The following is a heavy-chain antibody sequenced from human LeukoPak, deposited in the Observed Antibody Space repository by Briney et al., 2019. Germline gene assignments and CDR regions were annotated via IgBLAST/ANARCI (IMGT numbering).Heavy chain of an antibody. CDR1: GFTFSDHF. CDR2: TRNKANRYTT. J-gene: IGHJ5*02. Sequence: GGSLRLSCAASGFTFSDHFTDWVRQAPGKGLEWVGRTRNKANRYTTEYAASVKGRFTISRDDSKNSLYLQMNSLKTEDTAVYYCARVESTSGYSYDPWGQGTLVTVFS. D-gene: IGHD3-22*01. CDR3: ARVESTSGYSYDP. V-gene: IGHV3-72*01.